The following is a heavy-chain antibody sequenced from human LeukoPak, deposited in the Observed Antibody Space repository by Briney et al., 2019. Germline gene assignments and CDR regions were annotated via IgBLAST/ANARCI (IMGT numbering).Heavy chain of an antibody. CDR2: ISGSGGST. D-gene: IGHD5-12*01. V-gene: IGHV3-23*01. CDR1: GFTFSSYA. CDR3: AKDLYGYVSNWFDP. Sequence: GGSLRLSCAASGFTFSSYAMSWVRQAPGKGLEWVSAISGSGGSTYYADSVKGRFTISRDNSKNTLHLQMNSLRAEDTAVYYCAKDLYGYVSNWFDPWGQGTLVTVSS. J-gene: IGHJ5*02.